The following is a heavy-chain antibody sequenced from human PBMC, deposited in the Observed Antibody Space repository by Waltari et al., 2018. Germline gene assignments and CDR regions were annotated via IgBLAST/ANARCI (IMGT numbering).Heavy chain of an antibody. J-gene: IGHJ3*02. D-gene: IGHD4-17*01. CDR3: AREVAYGDYLGRFDI. CDR2: IHHSGSA. Sequence: QVQLQESGPGLVKPSETLSLTCIVSSYSISDGYYWGWIRQTPGQGLEWIGSIHHSGSAYYKSPLKSRATMSIDTSKNQFSLRLRSVTAADTAVYYCAREVAYGDYLGRFDIWGQGTMVTVSS. V-gene: IGHV4-38-2*02. CDR1: SYSISDGYY.